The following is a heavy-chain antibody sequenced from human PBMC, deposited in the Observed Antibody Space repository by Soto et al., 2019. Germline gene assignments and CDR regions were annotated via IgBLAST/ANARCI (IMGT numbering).Heavy chain of an antibody. CDR2: ISAYNSNT. J-gene: IGHJ4*02. CDR3: ASSKTRLRYSPGRY. V-gene: IGHV1-18*01. Sequence: ASVKVSCKASGYTFTSYGISWVRQAPGQGLEWMGWISAYNSNTNYAQKLQGRVTMTTDTSTSTAYMELRSLRSDDTAVYYCASSKTRLRYSPGRYWGQGTLVTVS. CDR1: GYTFTSYG. D-gene: IGHD5-18*01.